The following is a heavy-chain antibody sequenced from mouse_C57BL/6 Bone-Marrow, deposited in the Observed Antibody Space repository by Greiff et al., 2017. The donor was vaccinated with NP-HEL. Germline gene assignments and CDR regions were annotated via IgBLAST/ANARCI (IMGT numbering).Heavy chain of an antibody. Sequence: QVQLQQPGAELVKPGASVQLSCKASGYTFTSYWMQWVKQRPGQGLEWIGEIDPSDRYTNYNQKFKGKATLTVDTSSSTAYIQLSSLTSEDSAVNYGARSSGYWGDYWGQGTTLTVSS. CDR2: IDPSDRYT. D-gene: IGHD3-2*02. J-gene: IGHJ2*01. CDR3: ARSSGYWGDY. CDR1: GYTFTSYW. V-gene: IGHV1-50*01.